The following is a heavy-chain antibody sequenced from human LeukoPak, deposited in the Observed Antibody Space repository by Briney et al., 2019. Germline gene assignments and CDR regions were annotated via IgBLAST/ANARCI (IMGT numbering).Heavy chain of an antibody. D-gene: IGHD3-22*01. CDR1: GFTLSDYY. CDR3: ARIYGQYYDSSGYSH. CDR2: ISGSGSTI. V-gene: IGHV3-11*04. J-gene: IGHJ4*02. Sequence: GGSLRLSCAASGFTLSDYYMTWIRQAPGKGLEWVSYISGSGSTIYYADSLKGRFAISRDNAKNSLNLQMNSLRAEDTAVYYCARIYGQYYDSSGYSHWGQGTLVTVSS.